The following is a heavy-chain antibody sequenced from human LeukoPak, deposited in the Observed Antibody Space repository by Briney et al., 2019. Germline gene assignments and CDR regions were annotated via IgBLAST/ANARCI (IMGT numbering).Heavy chain of an antibody. Sequence: GGSLRLSCAASGFTFSIYAMSWVRQAPGKGLEWVSAISGSGGSTYYADSVKGRFTISRDNSKNTLYLQMNSLRAEDTAVYYCARDGDRSGSYDAFDIWGQGTMVTVSS. CDR3: ARDGDRSGSYDAFDI. J-gene: IGHJ3*02. CDR1: GFTFSIYA. CDR2: ISGSGGST. D-gene: IGHD1-26*01. V-gene: IGHV3-23*01.